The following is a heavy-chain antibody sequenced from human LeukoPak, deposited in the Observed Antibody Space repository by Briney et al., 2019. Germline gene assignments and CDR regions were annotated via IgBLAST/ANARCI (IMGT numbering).Heavy chain of an antibody. V-gene: IGHV3-11*01. J-gene: IGHJ4*02. CDR3: AKDGGGYYTWAFDY. CDR2: ISNSGTTI. D-gene: IGHD3-22*01. CDR1: GFTFSDYY. Sequence: GGSLRLSCAASGFTFSDYYMTWIRQAPGKGLEWVSYISNSGTTIYYTDSVKGRFTISRDNAKSSLYLQMNSLRAEDTAIYYCAKDGGGYYTWAFDYWGQGTLVTVSS.